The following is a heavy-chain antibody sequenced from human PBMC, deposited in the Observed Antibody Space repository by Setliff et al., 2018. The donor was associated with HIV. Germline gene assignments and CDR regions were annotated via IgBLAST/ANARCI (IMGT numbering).Heavy chain of an antibody. CDR2: IRSDESDE. V-gene: IGHV3-30*02. CDR3: AKNLYTSRWSPLDY. Sequence: GGSLRLSCAVSGFAFSTYGMHWVRQAPGKGLEWVAFIRSDESDEHYADSVKGRFTISRDNSKKTLYLQMNSLRGEDTAVYYCAKNLYTSRWSPLDYWGQGTLVTVS. CDR1: GFAFSTYG. D-gene: IGHD6-13*01. J-gene: IGHJ4*02.